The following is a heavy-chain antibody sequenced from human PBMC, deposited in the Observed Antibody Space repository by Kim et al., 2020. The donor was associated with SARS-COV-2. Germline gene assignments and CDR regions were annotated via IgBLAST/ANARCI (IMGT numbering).Heavy chain of an antibody. CDR1: GFTFRNAW. Sequence: GGSLRLSCAASGFTFRNAWMTWVRQAPGKGLDWVGRIKSETDGGTIEYAAPVKGRFTISRDDSKNTLYLQMSSLKTEDTAVYYCTTPSLGYWGQGTLVTVSS. V-gene: IGHV3-15*01. CDR3: TTPSLGY. J-gene: IGHJ4*02. D-gene: IGHD6-13*01. CDR2: IKSETDGGTI.